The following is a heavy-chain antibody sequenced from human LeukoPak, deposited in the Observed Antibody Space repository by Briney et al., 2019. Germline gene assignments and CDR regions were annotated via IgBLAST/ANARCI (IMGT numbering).Heavy chain of an antibody. V-gene: IGHV3-7*01. CDR3: ARGVAGSGYSYGWYYYYYGMDV. CDR2: IKQDGSEK. CDR1: GFTFSSYA. D-gene: IGHD5-18*01. J-gene: IGHJ6*02. Sequence: GRSLRLSCAASGFTFSSYAMHWVRQAPGKGLEWVANIKQDGSEKYYVDSVKGRFTISRDNAKNSLYLQMNSLRAEDTAVYYCARGVAGSGYSYGWYYYYYGMDVRGQGTTVTVSS.